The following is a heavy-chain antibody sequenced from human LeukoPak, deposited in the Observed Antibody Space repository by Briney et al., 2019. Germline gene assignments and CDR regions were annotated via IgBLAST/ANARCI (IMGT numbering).Heavy chain of an antibody. CDR3: AKGGPYSSSWGGKFDH. Sequence: PGGSLRLSCAASGFTFSSYAMNWVRQAPGKGLEWVSSISGSGDRTYYADSANGRFTISRDNSKNTLYLQMNSLRAEDTAIYYCAKGGPYSSSWGGKFDHWGQGTLVTVSS. CDR1: GFTFSSYA. J-gene: IGHJ4*02. D-gene: IGHD6-13*01. V-gene: IGHV3-23*01. CDR2: ISGSGDRT.